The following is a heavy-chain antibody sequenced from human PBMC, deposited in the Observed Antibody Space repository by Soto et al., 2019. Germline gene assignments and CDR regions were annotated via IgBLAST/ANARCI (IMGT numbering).Heavy chain of an antibody. CDR1: GGTFSSYA. CDR2: IIPIFGTA. CDR3: AREDDSSGYPTYAFDI. D-gene: IGHD3-22*01. V-gene: IGHV1-69*13. J-gene: IGHJ3*02. Sequence: SVKVSCKASGGTFSSYAISWVRQAPGQGLEWMGGIIPIFGTANYAQKFQGRVTITADESTSTAYMELSSLRSEDTAVYYCAREDDSSGYPTYAFDIWGQGTMVTVSS.